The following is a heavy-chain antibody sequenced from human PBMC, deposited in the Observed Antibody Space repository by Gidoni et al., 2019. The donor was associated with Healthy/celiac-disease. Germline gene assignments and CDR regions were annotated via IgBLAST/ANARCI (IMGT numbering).Heavy chain of an antibody. CDR1: GFTFRSYA. CDR2: ISGSGVST. D-gene: IGHD5-12*01. V-gene: IGHV3-23*01. J-gene: IGHJ4*02. Sequence: EVQLLESGGGLVQPGGSLRLSCAASGFTFRSYAMSWVRQAPGKGLEWVSAISGSGVSTYYADSVKGRFTISRDNSKNTLYLQMNSLRAEDTAVYYCAKAGGGYNKAPNDYWGQGTLVTVSS. CDR3: AKAGGGYNKAPNDY.